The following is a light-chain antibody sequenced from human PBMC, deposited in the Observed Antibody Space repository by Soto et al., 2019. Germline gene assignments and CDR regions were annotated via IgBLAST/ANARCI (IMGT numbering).Light chain of an antibody. CDR2: DAS. Sequence: DIRMTQSPSTLSTSVGDRVTITCRASQKIRGWSAWYQQKPGKAPKLLIYDASTLESGVPSRFSGSGSGTEFTLTISSLQPDDFATYYCQQYNSYSWTFGQGTTVAIK. CDR3: QQYNSYSWT. V-gene: IGKV1-5*01. J-gene: IGKJ1*01. CDR1: QKIRGW.